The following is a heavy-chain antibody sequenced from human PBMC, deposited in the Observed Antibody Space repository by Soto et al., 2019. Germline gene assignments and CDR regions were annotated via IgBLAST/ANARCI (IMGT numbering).Heavy chain of an antibody. CDR3: ATSEGRDRYSSDY. CDR1: GVTFNRQD. CDR2: IIPMYGTP. V-gene: IGHV1-69*13. D-gene: IGHD5-18*01. Sequence: GASVKVSCKASGVTFNRQDMRWVRQAPGQGLEWMGGIIPMYGTPHNAEKFQERVTITADEATGTAYLELSRLTSEDTAVYYCATSEGRDRYSSDYRGPGTLVTLSS. J-gene: IGHJ4*02.